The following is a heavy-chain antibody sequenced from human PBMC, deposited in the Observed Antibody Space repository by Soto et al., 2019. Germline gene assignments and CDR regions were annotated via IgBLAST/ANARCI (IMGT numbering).Heavy chain of an antibody. D-gene: IGHD6-6*01. CDR3: ARIKGWQLREYYFDY. Sequence: SETLSLTCTVSGGSITTAGYSWSWIRQPPGKALEWIGYVYHTGNAYPKPSLKSRVTISLDRSKNQFSLKMTSVTAADTALYYCARIKGWQLREYYFDYWGQGTLVTVSS. V-gene: IGHV4-30-2*01. J-gene: IGHJ4*02. CDR1: GGSITTAGYS. CDR2: VYHTGNA.